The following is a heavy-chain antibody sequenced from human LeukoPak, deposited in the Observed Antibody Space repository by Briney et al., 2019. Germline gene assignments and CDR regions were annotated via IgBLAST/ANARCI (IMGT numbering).Heavy chain of an antibody. V-gene: IGHV1-69*05. D-gene: IGHD3-10*01. CDR1: GGTFSSYA. Sequence: GSSVKVSCKASGGTFSSYAISWMRQAPGQGLEWMGRIIPIFGTANYAQKFQGRVTITTDESTSTAYMELRSLRSDDTAVYYCARSSGITMVREAFDYWGQGTLVTVSS. CDR3: ARSSGITMVREAFDY. J-gene: IGHJ4*02. CDR2: IIPIFGTA.